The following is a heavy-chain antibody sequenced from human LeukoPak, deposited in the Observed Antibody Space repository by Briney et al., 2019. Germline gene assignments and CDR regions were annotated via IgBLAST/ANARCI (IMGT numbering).Heavy chain of an antibody. CDR3: ASFCSSTSCKLNDY. J-gene: IGHJ4*02. Sequence: SETLSLTCAVYGGSFSGYYWSWIRQPPGKGLEWIGEINYSGSTNYNPSLKSRVTISVDTSKNQFSLKLSSVTAADTAVYYCASFCSSTSCKLNDYWGQGTLVTVSS. CDR2: INYSGST. CDR1: GGSFSGYY. D-gene: IGHD2-2*01. V-gene: IGHV4-34*01.